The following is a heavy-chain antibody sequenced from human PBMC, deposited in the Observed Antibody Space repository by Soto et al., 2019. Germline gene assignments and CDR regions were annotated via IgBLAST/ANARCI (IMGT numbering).Heavy chain of an antibody. CDR1: GFTFSSYA. J-gene: IGHJ6*02. D-gene: IGHD3-22*01. Sequence: GGSLRLSCAASGFTFSSYAMSWVRQAPGKGLEWVSAISGSGGSTYYADSVKGRFTISRDNSKNTLYLQMNSLRAEDTAVYYCAKGDYYDSSGYYHYGMDVWGQGTTVTV. CDR2: ISGSGGST. CDR3: AKGDYYDSSGYYHYGMDV. V-gene: IGHV3-23*01.